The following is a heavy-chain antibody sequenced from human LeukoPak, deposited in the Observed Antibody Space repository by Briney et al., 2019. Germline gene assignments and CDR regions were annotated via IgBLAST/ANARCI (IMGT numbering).Heavy chain of an antibody. CDR2: INSDGSST. J-gene: IGHJ4*02. Sequence: PGGSLRLSCAVSGFTFSSYWMHWVRQAPGKGLVWVSRINSDGSSTSYADSVKGRFTISRDNAKNTLYLQMNSLRAEDTAVYCCAGERSDMIGDWGQGTLVTVSS. V-gene: IGHV3-74*01. CDR3: AGERSDMIGD. D-gene: IGHD3-16*01. CDR1: GFTFSSYW.